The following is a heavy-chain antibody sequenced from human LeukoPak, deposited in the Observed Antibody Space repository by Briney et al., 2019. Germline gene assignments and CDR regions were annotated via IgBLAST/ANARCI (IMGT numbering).Heavy chain of an antibody. V-gene: IGHV4-4*07. CDR3: ARDNYYYDSSRYYFDY. Sequence: SETLSLTCTVSGGSISSYSWSWIRQPAGKGLEWIGRIYTSGSTNYNPSLKSRVTMSVDTSTNQFSLKLSSVTAADTAVYYCARDNYYYDSSRYYFDYWGQGTLVTVSS. CDR2: IYTSGST. D-gene: IGHD3-22*01. CDR1: GGSISSYS. J-gene: IGHJ4*02.